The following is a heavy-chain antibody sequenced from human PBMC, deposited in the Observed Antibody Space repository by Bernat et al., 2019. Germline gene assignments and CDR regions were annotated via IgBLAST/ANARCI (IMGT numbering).Heavy chain of an antibody. J-gene: IGHJ2*01. Sequence: EMQLLESGGDLVQPGGSLRLSCAASGFTFSTYAMSWVRQAPGKGLEWVSTISGSGGSTYFPDSVEGRFNISRDKSKNTLYLQMNSLRAEDTAVYYCARHDYGDYAGPWYFDLWGRGTLVTVSS. CDR2: ISGSGGST. CDR3: ARHDYGDYAGPWYFDL. CDR1: GFTFSTYA. D-gene: IGHD4-17*01. V-gene: IGHV3-23*01.